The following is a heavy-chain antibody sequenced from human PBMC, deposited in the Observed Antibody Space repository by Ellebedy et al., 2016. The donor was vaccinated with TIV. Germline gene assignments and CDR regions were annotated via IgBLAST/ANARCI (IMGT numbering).Heavy chain of an antibody. Sequence: GESLKISCAASGLSFSDHGMHWVRQAPGKGLEWVAVIWFDGSNKYYGDSVKGRFTISRDNPSNTLYLQMNTLKTKDTAVYYCATSAYDSNWRLAYIQDWGQGTLVTVSS. D-gene: IGHD6-13*01. CDR1: GLSFSDHG. V-gene: IGHV3-33*03. CDR3: ATSAYDSNWRLAYIQD. J-gene: IGHJ4*02. CDR2: IWFDGSNK.